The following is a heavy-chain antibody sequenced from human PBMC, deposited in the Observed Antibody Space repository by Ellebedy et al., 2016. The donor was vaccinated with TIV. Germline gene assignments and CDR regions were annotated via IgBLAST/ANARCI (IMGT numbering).Heavy chain of an antibody. D-gene: IGHD4-23*01. CDR1: GYTFTSHP. J-gene: IGHJ4*02. CDR3: ARDRYYGGNYRGIDY. CDR2: INTNTGNT. Sequence: AASVKVSCKASGYTFTSHPLNWVRQAPGRGLEWMGWINTNTGNTESVPGFTGRFVFSLDTSVGTAYLQISSLQAEDTASYYCARDRYYGGNYRGIDYWGPGTLVTVSS. V-gene: IGHV7-4-1*02.